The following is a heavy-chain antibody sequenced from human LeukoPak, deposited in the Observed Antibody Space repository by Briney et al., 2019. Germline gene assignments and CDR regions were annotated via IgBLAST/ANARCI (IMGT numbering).Heavy chain of an antibody. CDR2: INHSGST. V-gene: IGHV4-34*01. CDR1: GGSFSGYY. CDR3: ARVGATIYYYYYMDV. D-gene: IGHD1-26*01. Sequence: PSETLSLTCAVYGGSFSGYYWSWIRQPPGKGLEWIGEINHSGSTNYNPSLKSRVTISVDTSKNQFPLKLSSVTAADTAVYYCARVGATIYYYYYMDVWGKGTTVTISS. J-gene: IGHJ6*03.